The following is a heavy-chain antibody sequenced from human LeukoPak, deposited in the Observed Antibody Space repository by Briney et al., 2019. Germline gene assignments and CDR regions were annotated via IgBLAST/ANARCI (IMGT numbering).Heavy chain of an antibody. CDR3: ARLGYGMDV. V-gene: IGHV4-4*07. J-gene: IGHJ6*02. Sequence: PSETLSLTCTVSGGSISSYYWSWIRQPAGKGLGWIGRIYTSGSTSYNPSLKSRVTMSVDTSKNQFSLKLSSVTAADTAVYYCARLGYGMDVWGQGTTVTVSS. CDR1: GGSISSYY. CDR2: IYTSGST.